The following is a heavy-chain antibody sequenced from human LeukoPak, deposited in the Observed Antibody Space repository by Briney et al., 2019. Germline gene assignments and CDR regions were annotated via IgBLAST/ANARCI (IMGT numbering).Heavy chain of an antibody. V-gene: IGHV1-69*13. CDR2: IIPIFGTA. CDR3: ARGVGVPAAIGGWFDP. CDR1: GGTFSSYA. Sequence: GASVKVSCKASGGTFSSYAISWVRQAPGQGLEWMGGIIPIFGTANYAQKFQGRVTITADESTSTAYMELSSLRSEDTAVYYCARGVGVPAAIGGWFDPWGQGTLVTVSS. D-gene: IGHD2-2*01. J-gene: IGHJ5*02.